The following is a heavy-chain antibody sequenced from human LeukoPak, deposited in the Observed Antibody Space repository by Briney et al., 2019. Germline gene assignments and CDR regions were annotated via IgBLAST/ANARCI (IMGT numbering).Heavy chain of an antibody. Sequence: PSQTLSLTCTVSGGTISSYYWNWIRQPPGKGLEWIGYIHYSGSTKYNPSLKSRVTISVDTSKNQFSLKLSSVTAADTAVYYCARWYSSGWAFDYWGQGTLVTVSS. V-gene: IGHV4-59*08. J-gene: IGHJ4*02. CDR2: IHYSGST. CDR1: GGTISSYY. CDR3: ARWYSSGWAFDY. D-gene: IGHD6-19*01.